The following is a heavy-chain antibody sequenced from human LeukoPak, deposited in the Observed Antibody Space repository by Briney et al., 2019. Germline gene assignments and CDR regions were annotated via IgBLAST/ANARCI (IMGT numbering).Heavy chain of an antibody. Sequence: ASVKVSCKASGYTFTDYYMHWVRQAPGQGLEWMGWISAYNGNTNYAQKLQGRVTMTTDTSTSTAYMELRSLRSDDTAVYYCATSSSSSLGDLMWGQGTLVTVSS. J-gene: IGHJ4*02. CDR1: GYTFTDYY. CDR3: ATSSSSSLGDLM. CDR2: ISAYNGNT. V-gene: IGHV1-18*04. D-gene: IGHD6-13*01.